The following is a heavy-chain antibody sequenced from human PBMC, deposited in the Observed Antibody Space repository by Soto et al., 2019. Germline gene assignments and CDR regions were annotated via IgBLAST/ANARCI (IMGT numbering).Heavy chain of an antibody. CDR2: ISYDGSNK. CDR3: ARDRRVGQQLGPFDY. V-gene: IGHV3-30-3*01. Sequence: QVQLVESGGGVVQPGRSLRLSCAASGFTFSSYAMHWVRQAPGQGLGWVAVISYDGSNKYYADSVKGRFTISRDNSKNTLYLQMNSLRAEDTAVYYCARDRRVGQQLGPFDYWGQGTLVTVSS. J-gene: IGHJ4*02. D-gene: IGHD6-13*01. CDR1: GFTFSSYA.